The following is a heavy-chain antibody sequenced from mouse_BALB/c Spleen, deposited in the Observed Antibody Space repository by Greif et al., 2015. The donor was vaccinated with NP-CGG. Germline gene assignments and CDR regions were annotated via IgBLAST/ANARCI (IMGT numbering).Heavy chain of an antibody. CDR1: GYTFTDYE. J-gene: IGHJ2*01. D-gene: IGHD4-1*01. CDR2: IDPETGGT. CDR3: TNWEFDY. Sequence: VQLQQSGAEQVRPGASVTLSCKAPGYTFTDYEMHWVKQTPVHGLEWIGAIDPETGGTAYNQKFKGKATLTADKSSSPAYMELRSLTSEDSAVYYCTNWEFDYWGQGTTLTVSS. V-gene: IGHV1-15*01.